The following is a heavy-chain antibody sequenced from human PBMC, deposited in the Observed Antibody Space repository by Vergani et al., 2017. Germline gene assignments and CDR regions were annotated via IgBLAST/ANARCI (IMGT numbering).Heavy chain of an antibody. CDR1: GYTFSNYY. J-gene: IGHJ4*02. CDR3: ARGDYGILTGYRY. V-gene: IGHV1-46*03. CDR2: INPSGGHT. D-gene: IGHD3-9*01. Sequence: QVPVVQSGAEVKKSGASVKVSCKTSGYTFSNYYMHWVRQAPGQGLEWMGIINPSGGHTNYAQKFQGRVTMTRGTSTSTVYMELSSLRSEDTAIYYCARGDYGILTGYRYWGQGTLVTVSA.